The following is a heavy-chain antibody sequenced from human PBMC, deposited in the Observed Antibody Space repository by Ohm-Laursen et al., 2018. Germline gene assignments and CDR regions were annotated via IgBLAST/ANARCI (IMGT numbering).Heavy chain of an antibody. CDR3: ARGYDFWSGYFDY. CDR2: IIPIFGTA. D-gene: IGHD3-3*01. CDR1: GGTFSSYA. Sequence: ASVKVSCKASGGTFSSYAISWVRQAPGQGLEWMGGIIPIFGTANYAQKFQGRVTITADESTSTAYMELSSLRSEDTAVYYCARGYDFWSGYFDYWGQGTLVTVSS. V-gene: IGHV1-69*13. J-gene: IGHJ4*02.